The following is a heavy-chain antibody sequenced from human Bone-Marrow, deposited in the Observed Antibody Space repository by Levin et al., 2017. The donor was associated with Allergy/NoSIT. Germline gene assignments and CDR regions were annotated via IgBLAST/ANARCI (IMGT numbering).Heavy chain of an antibody. Sequence: ASVKVSCKASGYTFTSYVISWVRQVPGQELEWMGWSSAYNGRTKYVQNFEDRVNMTTDRSTSTAYMELRSLGSGDTAVYYCARENYDTSGQRLHFDSWGQGTLVTVSS. J-gene: IGHJ4*02. CDR3: ARENYDTSGQRLHFDS. D-gene: IGHD3-22*01. V-gene: IGHV1-18*01. CDR2: SSAYNGRT. CDR1: GYTFTSYV.